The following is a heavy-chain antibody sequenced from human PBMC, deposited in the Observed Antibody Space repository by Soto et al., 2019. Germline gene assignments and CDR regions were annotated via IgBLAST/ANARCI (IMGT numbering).Heavy chain of an antibody. D-gene: IGHD3-10*01. J-gene: IGHJ4*02. CDR3: AEDETRFGEYQYFGY. CDR1: GFTFNDYA. V-gene: IGHV3-9*01. CDR2: ISWNSGAI. Sequence: GGSLRLSCAASGFTFNDYAFHWVRQAPGKGLEWVSGISWNSGAIGYADSVKGRFTVSRDNAKNSLYLQMNSLRAEDTALYYCAEDETRFGEYQYFGYWGRGTLVTVSS.